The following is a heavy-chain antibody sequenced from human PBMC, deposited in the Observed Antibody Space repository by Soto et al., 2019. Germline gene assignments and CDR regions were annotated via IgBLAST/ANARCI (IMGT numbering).Heavy chain of an antibody. J-gene: IGHJ6*02. CDR2: IIPIFGTA. D-gene: IGHD3-3*01. CDR1: GGTFSSYA. V-gene: IGHV1-69*06. Sequence: QVQLVQSGAEVKKPGSSVNVSCKASGGTFSSYAISWVRQAPGQGLEWMGGIIPIFGTANYAQKFQGRVTITADKSTSTAYMELSSLRSEDTAVYYCAREYYDFWSGLTKGYYYYGMDVWGQGTTVTVSS. CDR3: AREYYDFWSGLTKGYYYYGMDV.